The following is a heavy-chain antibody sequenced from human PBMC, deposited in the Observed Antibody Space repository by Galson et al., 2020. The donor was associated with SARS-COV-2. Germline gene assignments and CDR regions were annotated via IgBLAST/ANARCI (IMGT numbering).Heavy chain of an antibody. CDR1: GFIFSDYY. Sequence: GSLRLSCAASGFIFSDYYMTWIRQTPGKGLECISYIGSTGVVTYYADSVQGRFTISRDNTKNSFFLQMNDLRADDTALYYCARQTTFRGFDFWGQGVLVTVSS. D-gene: IGHD4-4*01. CDR2: IGSTGVVT. V-gene: IGHV3-11*04. J-gene: IGHJ4*02. CDR3: ARQTTFRGFDF.